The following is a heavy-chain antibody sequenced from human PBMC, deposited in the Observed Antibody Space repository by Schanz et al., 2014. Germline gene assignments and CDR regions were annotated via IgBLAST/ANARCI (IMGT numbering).Heavy chain of an antibody. J-gene: IGHJ4*02. V-gene: IGHV3-9*01. CDR2: ISWNSGSI. CDR1: GFTFDDYA. Sequence: EVQLVESGGGLVQPGRSLRLSCAASGFTFDDYAMHWVRQAPGKGLEWVSGISWNSGSIGYADSVKGRFTISRDDAKNTLYLQMYSLRTEDTAVYYCARGSGTFDSWGQGTLVTVSS. D-gene: IGHD3-3*01. CDR3: ARGSGTFDS.